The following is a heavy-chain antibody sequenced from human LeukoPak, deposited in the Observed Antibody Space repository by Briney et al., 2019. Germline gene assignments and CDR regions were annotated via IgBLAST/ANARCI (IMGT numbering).Heavy chain of an antibody. V-gene: IGHV3-30*02. Sequence: GGSLRLSCAASGFTFSSYGMHWVRQAPGKGLEWVAFIRYDGSNKYYADSVKGRFTISRDNSKNTLYLHVNSLRPEDTAVYYCARGGSGHPGPDVWGKGTTVTVSS. CDR3: ARGGSGHPGPDV. J-gene: IGHJ6*04. D-gene: IGHD2-15*01. CDR2: IRYDGSNK. CDR1: GFTFSSYG.